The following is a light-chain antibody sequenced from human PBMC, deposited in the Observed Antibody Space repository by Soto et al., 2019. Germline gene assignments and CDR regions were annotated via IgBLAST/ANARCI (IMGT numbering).Light chain of an antibody. CDR3: QQANRFPPVT. V-gene: IGKV1D-12*01. Sequence: DIQMTQSPSSVSASLGDRVTITCRASQGISSSLAWYQQKPGKAPTLLIYAASSLQSGVPSRFSGSGSGRDFTLTISSLQLVDFATYYCQQANRFPPVTFGQGTRLEMK. CDR2: AAS. J-gene: IGKJ5*01. CDR1: QGISSS.